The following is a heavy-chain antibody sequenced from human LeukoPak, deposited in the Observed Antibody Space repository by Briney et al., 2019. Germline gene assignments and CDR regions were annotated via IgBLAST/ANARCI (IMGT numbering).Heavy chain of an antibody. CDR3: AKEPPYCAADCYFLLDY. CDR2: ISGGSGT. J-gene: IGHJ4*02. D-gene: IGHD2-21*02. V-gene: IGHV3-23*01. Sequence: GGSLRLPCAASGLTFSTYAMSWVRQAPGKGLEWVSGISGGSGTYYADSVKGRFTISRDNSKNTLYLQVNSLRAEDTGVYYCAKEPPYCAADCYFLLDYWGQGTLVTVSS. CDR1: GLTFSTYA.